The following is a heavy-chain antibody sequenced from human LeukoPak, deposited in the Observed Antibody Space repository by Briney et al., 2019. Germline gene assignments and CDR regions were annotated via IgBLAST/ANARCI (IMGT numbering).Heavy chain of an antibody. V-gene: IGHV3-23*01. CDR1: GFTFSSYA. CDR2: ISGRGGST. J-gene: IGHJ4*02. Sequence: PGGSLRLSCAASGFTFSSYAMSWVRQAPGEGLEWVSAISGRGGSTYYADSVKGRFTISRDNSKNTLYLQMNSLRAEDTAVYYCAKRNYDFWSGYYRRAENHFDYWGQGTLVTVSS. D-gene: IGHD3-3*01. CDR3: AKRNYDFWSGYYRRAENHFDY.